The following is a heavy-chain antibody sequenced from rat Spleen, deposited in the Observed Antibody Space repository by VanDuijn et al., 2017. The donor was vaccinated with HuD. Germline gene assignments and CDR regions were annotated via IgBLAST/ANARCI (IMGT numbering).Heavy chain of an antibody. V-gene: IGHV5-27*01. J-gene: IGHJ2*01. Sequence: EVQLVESGGGLVQPGRSMKLSCVASGFTFSNYGMAWVRQAPTKGLEWVAYISTGGGSTYYRDSVKGRFTISRDNAQNTLYLQMDSLRSEDTATYYCTKGTYTTEHFDYWGQGVMVTVSS. CDR1: GFTFSNYG. CDR3: TKGTYTTEHFDY. CDR2: ISTGGGST. D-gene: IGHD1-6*01.